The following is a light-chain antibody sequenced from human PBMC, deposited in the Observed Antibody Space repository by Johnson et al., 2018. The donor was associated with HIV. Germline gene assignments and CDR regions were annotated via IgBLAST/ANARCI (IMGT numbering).Light chain of an antibody. CDR3: GTWDSSLSAYV. CDR1: SSNIGNNY. V-gene: IGLV1-51*02. J-gene: IGLJ1*01. Sequence: TQPPSVSAAPGQKVTISCSGSSSNIGNNYVSWYQQLPGTAPKLLIYENNKRPSGIPDRFSGSKSGTSATLGITGLQTGDEADYYYGTWDSSLSAYVFGTGTKVTVL. CDR2: ENN.